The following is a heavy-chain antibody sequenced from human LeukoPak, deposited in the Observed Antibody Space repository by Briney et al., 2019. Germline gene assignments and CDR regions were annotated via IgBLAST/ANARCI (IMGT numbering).Heavy chain of an antibody. CDR1: GGSISSYY. J-gene: IGHJ5*02. CDR3: ARGGDPVCSGGSCYSLNWFDP. D-gene: IGHD2-15*01. V-gene: IGHV4-59*01. CDR2: IYYSGST. Sequence: SETLSLTCTVSGGSISSYYWSWIRQPPGKGLEWIGYIYYSGSTNYNPSLKSRVTISVDTSKNQFSLKLSSVTAADTAVYYCARGGDPVCSGGSCYSLNWFDPWGQGTLVTVSS.